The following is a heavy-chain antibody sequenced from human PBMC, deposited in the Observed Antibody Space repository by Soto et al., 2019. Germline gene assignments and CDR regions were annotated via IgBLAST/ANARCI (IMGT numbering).Heavy chain of an antibody. CDR2: ISYDGRNK. J-gene: IGHJ4*02. Sequence: QVQLVESGGGVVQPGRSLRLYSAASGFTFSSYGMHWVRQAPGKGLEWVELISYDGRNKYYADSVKGRFTISRDNSKNTLYLQMNSLRAEDTAVYYCAKELSGSHPLDYWGQGTLVTVSS. CDR3: AKELSGSHPLDY. V-gene: IGHV3-30*18. CDR1: GFTFSSYG. D-gene: IGHD3-3*01.